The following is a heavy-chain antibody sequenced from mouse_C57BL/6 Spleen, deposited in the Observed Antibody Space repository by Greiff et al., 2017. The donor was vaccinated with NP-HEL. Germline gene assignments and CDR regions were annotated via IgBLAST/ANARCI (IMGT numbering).Heavy chain of an antibody. CDR2: ISSGSSTI. D-gene: IGHD1-3*01. J-gene: IGHJ1*03. CDR1: GFTFSDYG. Sequence: EVMLVESGGGLVKPGGSLKLSCAASGFTFSDYGMHWVRQAPEKGLEWVAYISSGSSTIYYADTVKGRFTIARDNAKNTLFLQMTSLRSEDTAMYYCASLGLTLWYFDVWGTGTTVTVSS. CDR3: ASLGLTLWYFDV. V-gene: IGHV5-17*01.